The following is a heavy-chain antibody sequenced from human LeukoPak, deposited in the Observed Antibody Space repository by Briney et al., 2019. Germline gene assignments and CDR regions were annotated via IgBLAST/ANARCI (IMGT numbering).Heavy chain of an antibody. CDR3: ARDRELLSY. V-gene: IGHV1-2*02. J-gene: IGHJ4*02. Sequence: ASVKVSCKASGYTFIGYYIHWVRQAPGQGLEWMGWINPNSGGTNYAQKLQGRVTMTRDTSISTAYMELSSLRSDDTAVYCCARDRELLSYWGQGTLVTVSS. CDR2: INPNSGGT. D-gene: IGHD1-26*01. CDR1: GYTFIGYY.